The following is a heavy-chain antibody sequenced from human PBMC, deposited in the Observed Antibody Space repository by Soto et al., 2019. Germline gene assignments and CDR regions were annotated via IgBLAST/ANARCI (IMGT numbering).Heavy chain of an antibody. V-gene: IGHV2-5*01. CDR3: APRQGGELLFDY. CDR2: IYWNDDL. Sequence: QITLKESGPALVKPTQTLTLTCSFSGFSLTSRGVGVGWIRQPPVKALEWLSIIYWNDDLRYSPHLKNRLTITKYTSTHQGVLTMPDMDPVDTATYDWAPRQGGELLFDYWGQGTLGTVPS. D-gene: IGHD1-7*01. J-gene: IGHJ4*02. CDR1: GFSLTSRGVG.